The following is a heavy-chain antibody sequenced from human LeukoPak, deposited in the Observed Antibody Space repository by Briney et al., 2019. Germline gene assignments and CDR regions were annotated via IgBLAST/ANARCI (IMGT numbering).Heavy chain of an antibody. D-gene: IGHD3-10*01. J-gene: IGHJ3*02. CDR2: FDPEDGET. CDR1: GYTLTELS. CDR3: ATDSTMVRGTQNPVRLFDI. Sequence: GASVKVSCKVSGYTLTELSMHWVRQAPGKGLEWMGGFDPEDGETIYAQKFQGRVTMTEDTSTDTAYMELSSLRSEDTAVYYCATDSTMVRGTQNPVRLFDIWGQGTMVTVSS. V-gene: IGHV1-24*01.